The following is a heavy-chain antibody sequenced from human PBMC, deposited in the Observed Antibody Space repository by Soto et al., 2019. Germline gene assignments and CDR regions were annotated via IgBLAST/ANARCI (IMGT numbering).Heavy chain of an antibody. CDR1: GYTFTSYG. V-gene: IGHV1-18*01. D-gene: IGHD3-22*01. CDR2: ISAYNGNT. Sequence: GASVKVSCKASGYTFTSYGISWVRQAPGQGLEWMGWISAYNGNTNYAQKLQGRVTMTTDTSTSTAYMELRSLRSDDTAVYYCAREGYYYDSSGRETIDYWGQGTLVTVSS. J-gene: IGHJ4*02. CDR3: AREGYYYDSSGRETIDY.